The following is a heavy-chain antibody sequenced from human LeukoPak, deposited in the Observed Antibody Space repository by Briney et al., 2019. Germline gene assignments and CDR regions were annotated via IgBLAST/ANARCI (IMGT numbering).Heavy chain of an antibody. Sequence: ASVKVSCKASGYTFTSYAMHWVRQAPGQRLEWMGWINAGNGNTKYSQKFQGRVTITRNTSASTAYMELSSLRSEDTAVYYCARDGSGTTVVVTALDYWGQGTLVTVSS. CDR3: ARDGSGTTVVVTALDY. J-gene: IGHJ4*02. D-gene: IGHD3-22*01. CDR1: GYTFTSYA. CDR2: INAGNGNT. V-gene: IGHV1-3*01.